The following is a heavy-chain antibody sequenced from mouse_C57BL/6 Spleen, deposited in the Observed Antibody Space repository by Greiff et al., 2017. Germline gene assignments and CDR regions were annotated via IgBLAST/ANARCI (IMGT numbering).Heavy chain of an antibody. CDR3: ARDRGLLLRLDY. CDR1: GFTFSSYA. Sequence: EVKLMESGGGLVKPGGSLKLSCAASGFTFSSYAMSWVRQTPEKRLEWVATISDGGSYTYYPDNVKGRFTISRDNAKNNLYLQMSHLKSEDTAMYYCARDRGLLLRLDYWGQGTTLTVSS. J-gene: IGHJ2*01. D-gene: IGHD1-1*01. V-gene: IGHV5-4*01. CDR2: ISDGGSYT.